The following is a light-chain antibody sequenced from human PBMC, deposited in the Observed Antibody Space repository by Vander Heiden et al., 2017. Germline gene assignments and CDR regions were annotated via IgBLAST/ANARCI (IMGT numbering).Light chain of an antibody. CDR3: SSYTSSSNVV. V-gene: IGLV2-14*01. CDR2: EVS. J-gene: IGLJ2*01. Sequence: QSALTQPASVSGSPGQSITISCTGTSSDVGGYNYVSWYQQHPGKAPHLMIYEVSKRPSGVSNRSSGSKSGNAASLTISGLQAEDAADYYCSSYTSSSNVVFGGGTKLTVL. CDR1: SSDVGGYNY.